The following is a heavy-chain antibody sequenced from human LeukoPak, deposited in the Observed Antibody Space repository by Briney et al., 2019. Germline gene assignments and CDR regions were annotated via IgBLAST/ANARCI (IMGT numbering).Heavy chain of an antibody. V-gene: IGHV3-7*01. J-gene: IGHJ2*01. Sequence: GGSLRLSCAASGFTFTDYWMSWVRQAPGKGLEWVANIKEDGSEKYYVDSVKGRFTISRVNAKNSLYLQMNSLRAEDTAVYYCARTKRVTFYSDTSGYFGGPWYFDVWGRGTLVTVSS. CDR1: GFTFTDYW. CDR2: IKEDGSEK. CDR3: ARTKRVTFYSDTSGYFGGPWYFDV. D-gene: IGHD3-22*01.